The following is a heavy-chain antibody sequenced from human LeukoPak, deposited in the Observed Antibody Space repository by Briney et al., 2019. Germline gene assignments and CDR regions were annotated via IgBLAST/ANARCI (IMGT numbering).Heavy chain of an antibody. V-gene: IGHV3-73*01. CDR1: GFLFSGSA. D-gene: IGHD6-19*01. Sequence: GGSLRLSCAASGFLFSGSALHWVRQVSGKGLEWVARIRSKANNYATAYAASVEGRFTISRDDSKNSAYLQMNSLKTEDTAVYHCTAEMEQWPEGYALDIWGQGTMITVSS. CDR3: TAEMEQWPEGYALDI. J-gene: IGHJ3*02. CDR2: IRSKANNYAT.